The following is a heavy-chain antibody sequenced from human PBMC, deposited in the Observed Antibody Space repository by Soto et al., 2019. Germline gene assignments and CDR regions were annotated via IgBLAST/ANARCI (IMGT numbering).Heavy chain of an antibody. CDR2: IYYSGST. D-gene: IGHD4-17*01. CDR3: ARAAGDGDYDKYYYYGMDV. CDR1: GGSISSGDFY. J-gene: IGHJ6*02. Sequence: QVQLQESCPGLVKPSQTLSLTCTVSGGSISSGDFYWRWIRQPPGKGLERIGYIYYSGSTYYNPSLKSRGTISVDTSNTQCSLKLSSVTAADTAVYYCARAAGDGDYDKYYYYGMDVWGQGTTVTVS. V-gene: IGHV4-30-4*01.